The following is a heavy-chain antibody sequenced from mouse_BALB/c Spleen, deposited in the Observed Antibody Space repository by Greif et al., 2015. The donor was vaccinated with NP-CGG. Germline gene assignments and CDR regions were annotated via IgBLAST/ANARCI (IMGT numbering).Heavy chain of an antibody. D-gene: IGHD2-4*01. CDR1: GFNIKDTY. V-gene: IGHV14-3*02. CDR2: VDPANGNT. CDR3: AHYDYDRKAMDY. Sequence: VQLQQPGAELVKPGSSVKLSCTASGFNIKDTYMHWVNQRPEQGLEWIGRVDPANGNTKYDPKFQGKATITADTSSNTAYLQLSSLTSEDTAVYYCAHYDYDRKAMDYWGQGTSVTVSS. J-gene: IGHJ4*01.